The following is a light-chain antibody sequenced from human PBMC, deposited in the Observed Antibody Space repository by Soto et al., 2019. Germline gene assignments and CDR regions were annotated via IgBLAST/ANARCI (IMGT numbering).Light chain of an antibody. CDR2: DVS. CDR3: QHYNSYSEA. Sequence: DNQLTQSPSSISASVGDRVTITCRASQAVNSWLAWFQQKPGMAPKLVIYDVSSLQSGVPSRFSGSGSGTEFTLTISSLQPDDFATYYCQHYNSYSEAFGQGTKVELK. V-gene: IGKV1-5*01. J-gene: IGKJ1*01. CDR1: QAVNSW.